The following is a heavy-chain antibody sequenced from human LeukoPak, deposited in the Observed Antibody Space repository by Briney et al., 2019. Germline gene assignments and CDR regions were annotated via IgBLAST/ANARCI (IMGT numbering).Heavy chain of an antibody. CDR2: ISGGGST. Sequence: PGGSLRLSCAASGFTVSTNSMTWVRQAPGKGLEWVSLISGGGSTYYADSVKGRFTISRDNSKNTLYLQMNSLRAEDTAVYYCARVVYYYDSSGYPGAFDIWGQGTMVTVSS. V-gene: IGHV3-66*01. CDR1: GFTVSTNS. D-gene: IGHD3-22*01. J-gene: IGHJ3*02. CDR3: ARVVYYYDSSGYPGAFDI.